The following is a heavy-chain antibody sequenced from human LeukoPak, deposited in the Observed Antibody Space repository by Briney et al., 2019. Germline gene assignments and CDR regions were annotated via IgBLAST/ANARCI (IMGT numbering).Heavy chain of an antibody. J-gene: IGHJ6*02. Sequence: ASVKVSCKASGYTFTSYGISWVRQAPGQGPEWMACISAYNGNTNYAQKLQGRVTMTTDTSTSTAYMELRSLRSDDTAVYYCARSRLTVTTLLGYYYGMDVWGQGTTVTVSS. V-gene: IGHV1-18*01. CDR3: ARSRLTVTTLLGYYYGMDV. D-gene: IGHD4-11*01. CDR2: ISAYNGNT. CDR1: GYTFTSYG.